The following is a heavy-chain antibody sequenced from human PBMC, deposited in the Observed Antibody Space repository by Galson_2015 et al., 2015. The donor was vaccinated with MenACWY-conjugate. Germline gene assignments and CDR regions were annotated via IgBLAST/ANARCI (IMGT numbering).Heavy chain of an antibody. CDR1: GFTFSSYS. V-gene: IGHV3-48*02. CDR3: ARVDYLDGYYFDY. J-gene: IGHJ4*02. D-gene: IGHD4-11*01. CDR2: ISSSSSTT. Sequence: SLRLSCAASGFTFSSYSMNWVRQAPGKGLEWVSYISSSSSTTYYADSVKGRFTISRDNAKNSLYLQMNSLRDEDTAVYYCARVDYLDGYYFDYWGQGTLVTVSS.